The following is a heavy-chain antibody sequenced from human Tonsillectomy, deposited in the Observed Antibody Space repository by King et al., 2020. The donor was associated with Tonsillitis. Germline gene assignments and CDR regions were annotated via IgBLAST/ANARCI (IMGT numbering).Heavy chain of an antibody. V-gene: IGHV3-30*18. CDR2: ISYDGSNK. D-gene: IGHD3-9*01. CDR3: AKDQTAFDWLLDYYYGMDV. Sequence: VQLVESGGGVVQPGRSLRLSCAASGFTFSSYGMHWVRQAPGKGLEWVAVISYDGSNKYYADSVKGRFTISRDNSKNTLYLQMNSLRAEDTAVYYCAKDQTAFDWLLDYYYGMDVWGQGNTVTVSS. J-gene: IGHJ6*02. CDR1: GFTFSSYG.